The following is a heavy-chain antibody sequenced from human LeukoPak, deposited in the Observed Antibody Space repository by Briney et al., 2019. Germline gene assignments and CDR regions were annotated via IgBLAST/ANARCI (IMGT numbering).Heavy chain of an antibody. V-gene: IGHV3-7*05. CDR2: IKHDGSEK. D-gene: IGHD6-19*01. Sequence: GGSLRLSCAASGLTFSSYWMSWVRQAPGKGLEWVANIKHDGSEKNYVDSVKGRFTISRDNAKNSLFLQMNSLRAEDTAVYYCASQNNGWFSYWGQGTLVTVSS. CDR3: ASQNNGWFSY. CDR1: GLTFSSYW. J-gene: IGHJ4*02.